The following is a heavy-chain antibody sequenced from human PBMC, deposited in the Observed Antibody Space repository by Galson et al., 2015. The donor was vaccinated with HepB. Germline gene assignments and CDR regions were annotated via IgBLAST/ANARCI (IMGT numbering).Heavy chain of an antibody. Sequence: SVKVSCKASGGTFSSYAISWVRQAPGQGLEWMGGIIPIFGTANYAQKFQGRVTITADESTSTAYMELSSLRSEDTAVYYCAREYCSSTSCYTFDYWGQGTLVTVSS. J-gene: IGHJ4*02. CDR1: GGTFSSYA. CDR2: IIPIFGTA. CDR3: AREYCSSTSCYTFDY. D-gene: IGHD2-2*02. V-gene: IGHV1-69*13.